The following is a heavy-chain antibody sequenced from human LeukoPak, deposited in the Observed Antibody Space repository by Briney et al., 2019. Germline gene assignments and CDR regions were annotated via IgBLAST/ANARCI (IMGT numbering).Heavy chain of an antibody. CDR3: ARAIGEFYGSGSYYS. J-gene: IGHJ4*02. V-gene: IGHV1-2*02. D-gene: IGHD3-10*01. CDR1: GYTFTSYY. CDR2: INPNSGGT. Sequence: ASVKLSCKASGYTFTSYYMHWVRQAPGQGLEWMGRINPNSGGTNYAQKFQGRVTMTRDTSISTAYMELSRLRSDDTAVYYCARAIGEFYGSGSYYSWGQGTLVTVSS.